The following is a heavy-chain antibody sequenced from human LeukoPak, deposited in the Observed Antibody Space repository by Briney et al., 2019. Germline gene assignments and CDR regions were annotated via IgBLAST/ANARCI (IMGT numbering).Heavy chain of an antibody. Sequence: PGGSLRLSCAASGFTFSSYGMHWVRQAPGKGLEWVSAISGSGGSTYYADSVKGRFTISRDNSKNTLYLQMNSLRAEDTAVYYCARAEKIAVAGMGYYFDYWGQGTLVAVSS. V-gene: IGHV3-23*01. D-gene: IGHD6-19*01. CDR3: ARAEKIAVAGMGYYFDY. CDR2: ISGSGGST. J-gene: IGHJ4*02. CDR1: GFTFSSYG.